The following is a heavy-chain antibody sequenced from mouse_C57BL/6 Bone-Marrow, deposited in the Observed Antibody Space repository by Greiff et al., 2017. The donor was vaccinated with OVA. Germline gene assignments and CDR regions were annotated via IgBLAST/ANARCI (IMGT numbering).Heavy chain of an antibody. CDR1: GYTFTSYW. CDR2: IYPSDSET. V-gene: IGHV1-61*01. CDR3: ASIYYGYDGWYFGV. D-gene: IGHD2-2*01. Sequence: QVQLQQPGAELVRPGSSVKLSCKASGYTFTSYWMDWVKQRPGQGLEWIGNIYPSDSETHYNHKFKDKATLTVDKSSSTAYMQLSSLTSEDSAVYYCASIYYGYDGWYFGVWGTGTTVTVSS. J-gene: IGHJ1*03.